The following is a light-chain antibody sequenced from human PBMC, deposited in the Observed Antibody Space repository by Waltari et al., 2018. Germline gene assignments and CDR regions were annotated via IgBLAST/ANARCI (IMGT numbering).Light chain of an antibody. CDR3: QQYNTYPGT. Sequence: DIQMTQSPSTLSASVGERVTLTCRASERISRWLAWYQQKPGMDPTLLIYQASSLEDGVPSRFSGSGFETECSLSISSLQPEDFTTYYCQQYNTYPGTFGQGTKVEIK. CDR2: QAS. CDR1: ERISRW. J-gene: IGKJ1*01. V-gene: IGKV1-5*03.